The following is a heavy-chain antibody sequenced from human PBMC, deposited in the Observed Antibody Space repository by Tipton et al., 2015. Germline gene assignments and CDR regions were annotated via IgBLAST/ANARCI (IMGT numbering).Heavy chain of an antibody. Sequence: TLSLTCTVSGGSISSEYWSWIRQPPGKGLEWIGYVFYTGSTYYNPSLESRVTISVDTFGNQFSLKLSSVTAADTAVYYCARDRPGASYFDYWGQGTLVTVSS. CDR3: ARDRPGASYFDY. J-gene: IGHJ4*02. CDR1: GGSISSEY. V-gene: IGHV4-59*01. D-gene: IGHD7-27*01. CDR2: VFYTGST.